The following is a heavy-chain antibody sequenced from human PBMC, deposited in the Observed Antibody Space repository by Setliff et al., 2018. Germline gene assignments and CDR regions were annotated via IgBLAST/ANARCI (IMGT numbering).Heavy chain of an antibody. V-gene: IGHV2-5*02. CDR3: ARTFYYDDSGSNRLLYYFDY. CDR1: DFSLSTYGVS. J-gene: IGHJ4*02. CDR2: IYWDDDK. Sequence: SGPTLVNPTQTLTLTCTFSDFSLSTYGVSVGWIRQPPGKALEWLALIYWDDDKRYSPSLKSRVTITKDTSKNQVVLTMTGMDPVDAATYYCARTFYYDDSGSNRLLYYFDYWGQGALVTVSS. D-gene: IGHD3-22*01.